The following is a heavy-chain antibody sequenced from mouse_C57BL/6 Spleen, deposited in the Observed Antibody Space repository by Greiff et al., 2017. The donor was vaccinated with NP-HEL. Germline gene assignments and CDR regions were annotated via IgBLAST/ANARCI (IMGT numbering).Heavy chain of an antibody. CDR1: GYTFTSYT. V-gene: IGHV1-4*01. CDR3: ARWITTGMDY. CDR2: INPSSGYT. Sequence: VKLMESGAELARPGASVKMSCKASGYTFTSYTMHWVKQRPGQGLEWIGYINPSSGYTKYNQKFKDKATLTADKSSSTAYMQLSSLTSEDSAVYYCARWITTGMDYWGQGTSVTVSS. D-gene: IGHD1-1*01. J-gene: IGHJ4*01.